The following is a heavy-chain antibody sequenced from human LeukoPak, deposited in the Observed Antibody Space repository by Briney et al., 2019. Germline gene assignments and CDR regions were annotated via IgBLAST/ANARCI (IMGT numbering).Heavy chain of an antibody. CDR2: INHSGST. CDR3: ARGVVDTAMAHYYYYGMDV. CDR1: GGSFSGYY. V-gene: IGHV4-34*01. J-gene: IGHJ6*02. D-gene: IGHD5-18*01. Sequence: SETLFLTCAVYGGSFSGYYWSWIRQPPGKGLEWIGEINHSGSTNYNPSLKSRVTISVDTSKNQFSLKLSSVTAADTAVYYCARGVVDTAMAHYYYYGMDVWGQGTTVTVSS.